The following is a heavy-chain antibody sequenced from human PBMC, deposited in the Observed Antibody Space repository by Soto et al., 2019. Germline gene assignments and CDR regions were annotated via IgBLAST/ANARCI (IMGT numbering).Heavy chain of an antibody. CDR2: IYTSGST. CDR3: ARGSGSYGYYGMDV. V-gene: IGHV4-4*07. CDR1: GGSISSYY. D-gene: IGHD1-26*01. J-gene: IGHJ6*02. Sequence: SETRSLTCTVSGGSISSYYWSWIRQPAGKGLEWIGRIYTSGSTNYNPSLKSRVTMSVDTSKNQFSLKLSSVTAADTAVYYCARGSGSYGYYGMDVWGQGTTVTVSS.